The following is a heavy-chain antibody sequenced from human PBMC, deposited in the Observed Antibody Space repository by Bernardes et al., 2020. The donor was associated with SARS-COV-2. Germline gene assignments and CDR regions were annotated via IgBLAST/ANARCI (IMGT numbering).Heavy chain of an antibody. J-gene: IGHJ4*01. Sequence: SETLSLTCAVSGGSISSENWWTWVRQPPGKGLEWIGEIYYSGSTSYNPSLKSRVIISVDKSRNQFSLKLSSVTAADTAVYYCARSCDALGYYLDYWGHGTLVTVSS. CDR2: IYYSGST. D-gene: IGHD6-13*01. CDR1: GGSISSENW. CDR3: ARSCDALGYYLDY. V-gene: IGHV4-4*02.